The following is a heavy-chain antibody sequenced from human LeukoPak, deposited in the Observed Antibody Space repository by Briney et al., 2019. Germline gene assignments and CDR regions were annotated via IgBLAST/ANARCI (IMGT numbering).Heavy chain of an antibody. CDR3: ARLSVIVGAALEYYYYYMDV. J-gene: IGHJ6*03. D-gene: IGHD1-26*01. Sequence: SETLSLTCAVYGGTFSGYYWSWIRRPPGKRLEWVGESNDSGGTNYNPSLKSRVTISADKSKNQVSLKLTSVTAADTAVYYCARLSVIVGAALEYYYYYMDVWGQGTTVTVSS. V-gene: IGHV4-34*01. CDR1: GGTFSGYY. CDR2: SNDSGGT.